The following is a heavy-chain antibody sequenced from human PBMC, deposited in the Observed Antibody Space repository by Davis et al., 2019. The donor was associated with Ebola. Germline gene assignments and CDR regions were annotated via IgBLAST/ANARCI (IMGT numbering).Heavy chain of an antibody. CDR3: AKGLRGGCCFDY. D-gene: IGHD2-15*01. CDR1: GFTFSSYA. J-gene: IGHJ4*02. Sequence: GESLKISCAASGFTFSSYAMHWVRQAPGKGLEWVAVISYDGSNKYYADSVKGRFTVSRDNSINMLYLQLNSLRAEDTAVYYCAKGLRGGCCFDYWGQGALVSVSS. V-gene: IGHV3-30*04. CDR2: ISYDGSNK.